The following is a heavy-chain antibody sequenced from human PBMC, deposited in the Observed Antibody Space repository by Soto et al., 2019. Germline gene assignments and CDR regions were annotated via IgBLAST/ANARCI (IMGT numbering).Heavy chain of an antibody. CDR2: ISYDGSNK. Sequence: GGSLRLSCAASGFTFSSYGMHWVRQAPGKGLEWVAVISYDGSNKYYADSVKGRFTISRDNSKNTLYLQMNSLRAEDTAVYYCAKDTPNYYDSSGYYPDFDYWGQGTLVTVSS. V-gene: IGHV3-30*18. CDR3: AKDTPNYYDSSGYYPDFDY. J-gene: IGHJ4*02. D-gene: IGHD3-22*01. CDR1: GFTFSSYG.